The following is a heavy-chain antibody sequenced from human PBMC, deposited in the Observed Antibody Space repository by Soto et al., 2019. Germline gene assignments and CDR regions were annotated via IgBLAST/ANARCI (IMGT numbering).Heavy chain of an antibody. J-gene: IGHJ4*02. D-gene: IGHD6-19*01. V-gene: IGHV3-74*01. CDR2: IIGDGSDI. CDR1: GLTFNNYW. Sequence: EVQVVESGGGLVQPGGSLSLSCGVSGLTFNNYWMHWVRQAPGKGLVWVSRIIGDGSDIRYADSVKGRFPVSRDNAKNTVYRQMNSLRDDDTAIYYCAAHRRGWQEDYWGQGTLVTVSS. CDR3: AAHRRGWQEDY.